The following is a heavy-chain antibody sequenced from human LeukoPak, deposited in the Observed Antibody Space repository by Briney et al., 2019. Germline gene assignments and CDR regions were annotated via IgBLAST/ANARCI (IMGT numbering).Heavy chain of an antibody. CDR2: INAGNGNT. CDR3: ARHSSTSLEYFQH. CDR1: GYTFTSYA. Sequence: ASVKVSCKASGYTFTSYAMHWVRQAPGQRLEWMGWINAGNGNTKYSQKFQGRVTITRDTSASTAYMEPSSLRSEDTAVYYCARHSSTSLEYFQHWGQGTLVTVSS. J-gene: IGHJ1*01. V-gene: IGHV1-3*01. D-gene: IGHD2-2*01.